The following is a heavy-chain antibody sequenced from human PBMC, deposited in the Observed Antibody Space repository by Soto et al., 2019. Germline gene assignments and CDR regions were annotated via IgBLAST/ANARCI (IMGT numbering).Heavy chain of an antibody. CDR2: ISGSGGTI. J-gene: IGHJ4*02. CDR3: ARGYSAIEY. D-gene: IGHD2-21*01. V-gene: IGHV3-11*01. Sequence: QVQLVESGGGLVKPGGSLRLSCAASGFTFTDDYMTWVRQAPGKGLEWISYISGSGGTIYYADSVKGRVTISRDNPKTSLYLQMNTLRAEDSALYYCARGYSAIEYWGQGTPVTVSS. CDR1: GFTFTDDY.